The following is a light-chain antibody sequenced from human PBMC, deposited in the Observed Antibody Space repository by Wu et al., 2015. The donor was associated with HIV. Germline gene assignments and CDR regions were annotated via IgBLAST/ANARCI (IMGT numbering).Light chain of an antibody. CDR3: QQLNSYPLT. CDR1: QGISHF. CDR2: AAS. V-gene: IGKV1-9*01. Sequence: DIQLTQSPSFLSASAGDRVTITCRASQGISHFLGWYQQKPGKAPKLLIYAASTLQSGVPSRFSGSGSGTEFTLTISSLQPDDFATYYCQQLNSYPLTFGGGTKVDIK. J-gene: IGKJ4*01.